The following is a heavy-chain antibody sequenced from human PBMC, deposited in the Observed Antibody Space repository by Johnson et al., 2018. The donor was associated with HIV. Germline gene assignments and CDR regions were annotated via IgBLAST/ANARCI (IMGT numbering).Heavy chain of an antibody. CDR1: GFIFSNYG. V-gene: IGHV3-30*02. J-gene: IGHJ3*02. CDR3: AREIGDAFDI. D-gene: IGHD3-22*01. CDR2: IQNDGTKK. Sequence: QVQVVESGGGVVQPGESLRLSCVASGFIFSNYGVHWVRQAPGKGLEWVAFIQNDGTKKHYADFVKGRFTVSRDNSRNTVFLQMSNLRTEETAVYYWAREIGDAFDIWGQGTMVTVSS.